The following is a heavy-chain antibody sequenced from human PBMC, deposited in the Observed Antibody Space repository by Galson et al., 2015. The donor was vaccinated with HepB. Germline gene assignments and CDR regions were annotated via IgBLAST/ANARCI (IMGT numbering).Heavy chain of an antibody. Sequence: SGAEVKKPGESLKISCKGSGYSFTSYWIGWVRQMPGKGLEWMGIIYPGDSDTRYSPSFQGQVTISADKSISTAYLQWSSLKASDTAMYYCATYSSGPYYYYGMDVWGQGTTVTVSS. D-gene: IGHD6-19*01. CDR3: ATYSSGPYYYYGMDV. J-gene: IGHJ6*02. V-gene: IGHV5-51*01. CDR1: GYSFTSYW. CDR2: IYPGDSDT.